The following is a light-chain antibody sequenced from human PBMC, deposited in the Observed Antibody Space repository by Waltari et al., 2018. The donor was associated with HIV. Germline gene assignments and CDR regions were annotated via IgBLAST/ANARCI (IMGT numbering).Light chain of an antibody. CDR3: QQYNNWPPLT. CDR2: GAS. Sequence: EIVMTQSPATLSVSPGERATLSCRASQSVSSNLAWYQQKPGQAPRLLIYGASTRPTGIPTRVSDSESGTDLTLTISSLQSEDFTVYYSQQYNNWPPLTFGGGTKVEIK. J-gene: IGKJ4*01. V-gene: IGKV3-15*01. CDR1: QSVSSN.